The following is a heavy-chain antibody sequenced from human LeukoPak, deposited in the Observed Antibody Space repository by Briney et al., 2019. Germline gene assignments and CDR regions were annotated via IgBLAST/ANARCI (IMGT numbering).Heavy chain of an antibody. V-gene: IGHV4-39*01. CDR2: VSYSGST. CDR1: GGPIRSTSYY. CDR3: AGGSTVAGRGRFDP. J-gene: IGHJ5*02. Sequence: SETLSLTCTVSGGPIRSTSYYWGWIRQPPGKGLERLGSVSYSGSTYENPSIKSRVTISVDTSNNQFSLNLISVTDADTAVYCCAGGSTVAGRGRFDPWGQGTLVTVSS. D-gene: IGHD6-19*01.